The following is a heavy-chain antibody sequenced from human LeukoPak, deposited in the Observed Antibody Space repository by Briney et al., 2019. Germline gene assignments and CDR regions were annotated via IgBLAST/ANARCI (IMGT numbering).Heavy chain of an antibody. CDR2: IYYSGST. CDR3: AKSDLPPNWFDP. J-gene: IGHJ5*02. V-gene: IGHV4-59*01. D-gene: IGHD2-21*01. Sequence: SETLSLTCTVSGGSISSYYWSWIRQPAGKGLEWIGYIYYSGSTDYNPSLKSRVTISVDTSKNQFSLKLSSVTAADTAVYYCAKSDLPPNWFDPWGQGTLVTVSS. CDR1: GGSISSYY.